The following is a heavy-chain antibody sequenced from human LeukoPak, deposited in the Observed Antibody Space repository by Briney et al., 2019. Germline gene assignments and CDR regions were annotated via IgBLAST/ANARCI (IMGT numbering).Heavy chain of an antibody. V-gene: IGHV1-8*03. J-gene: IGHJ4*02. D-gene: IGHD5-24*01. CDR2: MNPNSGNT. Sequence: ASVKVSCKASGYTFTSYDINWVRQATGQGLEWMGWMNPNSGNTGYAQKFQGRVTITRNTSISTAYMELSSLRSEDTAVYYCARGGRDGYNLPGYFDCWGQGTLVTVSS. CDR1: GYTFTSYD. CDR3: ARGGRDGYNLPGYFDC.